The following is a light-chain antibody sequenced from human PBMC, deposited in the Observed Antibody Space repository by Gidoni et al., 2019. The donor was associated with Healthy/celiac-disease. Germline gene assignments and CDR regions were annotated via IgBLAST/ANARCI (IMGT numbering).Light chain of an antibody. CDR1: KLGDNY. V-gene: IGLV3-1*01. CDR3: QAWDSSTGE. J-gene: IGLJ2*01. Sequence: SYEPTPPPSVSVSPGQTASITCSGDKLGDNYACWYQQKPGQSPVPVTYQDSKRPSGILERFSGSNSGNTATLTISGTQAMDEADYYCQAWDSSTGEFGGGTKLTVL. CDR2: QDS.